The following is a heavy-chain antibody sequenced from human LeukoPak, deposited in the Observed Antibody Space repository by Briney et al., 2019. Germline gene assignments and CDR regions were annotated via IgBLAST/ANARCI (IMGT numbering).Heavy chain of an antibody. CDR2: IYFSENT. Sequence: PSETLSLTCIVSGGSISSGNFYWGWIRQPPGKGLEWIGSIYFSENTYYNPSLKSRVTISVDTSKNHFSLTLNSVTAADTAVYYCARASMRFGELGYWGQGTLVTVSS. D-gene: IGHD3-10*01. V-gene: IGHV4-39*07. CDR3: ARASMRFGELGY. J-gene: IGHJ4*02. CDR1: GGSISSGNFY.